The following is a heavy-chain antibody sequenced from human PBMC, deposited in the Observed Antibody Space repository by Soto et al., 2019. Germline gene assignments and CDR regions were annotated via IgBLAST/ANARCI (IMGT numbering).Heavy chain of an antibody. CDR2: IIPIFGTA. D-gene: IGHD2-21*02. CDR1: GGTFSSYA. CDR3: ASIYAYCGGDCYDNWFDP. Sequence: QVQLVQSGAEVKKPGSSVKVSCKASGGTFSSYAISWVRQAPGQGLEWMGGIIPIFGTANYAQKFQGRVTITADESTSTAYMELSSLRSEDTGVYYCASIYAYCGGDCYDNWFDPWGQGTLVTVSS. V-gene: IGHV1-69*12. J-gene: IGHJ5*02.